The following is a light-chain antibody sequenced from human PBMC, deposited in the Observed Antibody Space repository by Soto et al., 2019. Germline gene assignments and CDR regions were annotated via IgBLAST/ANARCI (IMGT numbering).Light chain of an antibody. J-gene: IGKJ2*01. CDR2: DAS. CDR1: ESISRW. V-gene: IGKV1-5*01. Sequence: DIQMTQSPSTLSSSVGDRVTITCRASESISRWLAWYQKKPGKAPKLLIFDASSLDSGVPSRFSGSGSGTEFTLTISSLQPDDFATYYCQQYNSYSGYTFGQGTKLEIK. CDR3: QQYNSYSGYT.